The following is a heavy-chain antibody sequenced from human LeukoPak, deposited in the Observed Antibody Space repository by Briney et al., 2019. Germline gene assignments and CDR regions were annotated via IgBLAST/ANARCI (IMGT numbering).Heavy chain of an antibody. CDR1: GFTFDDYG. J-gene: IGHJ6*03. Sequence: PGGSLRLSCAASGFTFDDYGMSWVRQAPGKGLEWVSGINWNGGSTGYADSVKGRFTISRDNAKNSLYLQMNSLRAEDTALYYCARGRHLLGESRQYYYYYYMDVWGKGTTVTVSS. V-gene: IGHV3-20*04. CDR3: ARGRHLLGESRQYYYYYYMDV. CDR2: INWNGGST. D-gene: IGHD3-16*01.